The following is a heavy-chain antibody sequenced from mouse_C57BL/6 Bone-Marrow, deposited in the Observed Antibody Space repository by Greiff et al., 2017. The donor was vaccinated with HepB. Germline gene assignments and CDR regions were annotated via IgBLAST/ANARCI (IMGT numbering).Heavy chain of an antibody. CDR2: IDPSDSYT. V-gene: IGHV1-59*01. CDR3: ARSRDGYYPAWFAY. D-gene: IGHD2-3*01. Sequence: VQLQQPGAELVRPGPSVKLSCKASGYTFTSYWMHWVKQRPGQGLEWIGVIDPSDSYTNYNQKFKGKATLTVDTSSSTAYMQLSSLTSEDSAVYYCARSRDGYYPAWFAYWGQGTLVTVSA. CDR1: GYTFTSYW. J-gene: IGHJ3*01.